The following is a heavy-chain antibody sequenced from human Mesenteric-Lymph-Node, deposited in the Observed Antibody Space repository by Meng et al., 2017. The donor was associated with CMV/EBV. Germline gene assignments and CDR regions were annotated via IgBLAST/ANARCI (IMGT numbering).Heavy chain of an antibody. V-gene: IGHV3-74*01. CDR2: VNIDGNIT. CDR1: GFTFSNYW. D-gene: IGHD3-10*01. Sequence: GESLKISCSASGFTFSNYWMHWVRQVPGKGLVWVSRVNIDGNITTYADSVKGRFTIFRDNAKNTLYLQMNSLGVEDMAVYYCAREGLFYYGSGNYISGRYHYYYYGMDVWGQGTTVTVSS. J-gene: IGHJ6*02. CDR3: AREGLFYYGSGNYISGRYHYYYYGMDV.